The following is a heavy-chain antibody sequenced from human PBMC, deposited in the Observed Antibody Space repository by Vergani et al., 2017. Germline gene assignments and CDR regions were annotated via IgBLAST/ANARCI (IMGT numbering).Heavy chain of an antibody. D-gene: IGHD6-13*01. CDR1: GGSFSGYY. Sequence: QVQLQQWGAGLLKPSETLSLTCAVYGGSFSGYYWSWIRQPPGKGLEWIGEINHSGSTNDNPSLKSRVTISVDTSTNQFSLKLSSVTAADTAVYYCARADGEQQLAQTTGWFDPWGQGTLVTVSS. V-gene: IGHV4-34*01. CDR2: INHSGST. J-gene: IGHJ5*02. CDR3: ARADGEQQLAQTTGWFDP.